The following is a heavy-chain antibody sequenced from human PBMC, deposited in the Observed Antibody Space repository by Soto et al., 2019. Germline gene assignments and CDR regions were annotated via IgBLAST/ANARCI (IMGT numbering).Heavy chain of an antibody. Sequence: SETLSLTCSVSGGSISRVSYYWGWIRQPPGKGLEWIGSIYYSGSAYYSPSLKSRVTMSVDTSKNQLSPELRSVTAADTAVYYCARDLWGYCGTDCYPLDVWGQGTTVTVSS. J-gene: IGHJ6*02. D-gene: IGHD2-21*02. CDR1: GGSISRVSYY. CDR3: ARDLWGYCGTDCYPLDV. CDR2: IYYSGSA. V-gene: IGHV4-39*02.